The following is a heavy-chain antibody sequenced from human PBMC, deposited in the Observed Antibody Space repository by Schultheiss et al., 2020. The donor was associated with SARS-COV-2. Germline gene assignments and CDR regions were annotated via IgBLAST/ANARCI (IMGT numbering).Heavy chain of an antibody. V-gene: IGHV3-23*01. CDR3: STHGNSWHYFDC. J-gene: IGHJ4*02. CDR2: ISGSGSNT. CDR1: GFTFSSNA. D-gene: IGHD6-13*01. Sequence: GGSLRLSCAASGFTFSSNAMTWVRQAPGKGLEWLSTISGSGSNTYYAASVEGRFTISRDNAKNSLFLQMNNLRVEDTAVYYCSTHGNSWHYFDCWGQGTLVTVS.